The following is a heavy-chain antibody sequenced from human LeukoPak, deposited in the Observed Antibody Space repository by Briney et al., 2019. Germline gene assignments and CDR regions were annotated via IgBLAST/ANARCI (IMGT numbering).Heavy chain of an antibody. Sequence: GGSLRLSCAASGFTFSSYAMSWVRQAPGKGLEWVSGISGSGDNTYYAVSVKGRFTISRDNSKNTLYVQVNSLGTEDTAAYYCAKGSYYDSSGSFYFDYWGQGTLVTVSS. CDR2: ISGSGDNT. V-gene: IGHV3-23*01. CDR1: GFTFSSYA. J-gene: IGHJ4*02. CDR3: AKGSYYDSSGSFYFDY. D-gene: IGHD3-22*01.